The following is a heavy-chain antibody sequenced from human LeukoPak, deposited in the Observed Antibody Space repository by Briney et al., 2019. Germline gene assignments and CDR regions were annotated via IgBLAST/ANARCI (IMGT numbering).Heavy chain of an antibody. CDR3: ARADTTHPCYFDY. CDR2: ISSSSSYI. Sequence: GGSLRLSCAASGFTFSSYSMNWVRQAPGKGLEWVSSISSSSSYIYYADSVKGRFTISRDNAKNSLYLQVNSLRAEDTAVYYCARADTTHPCYFDYWGQGTLVTVSS. V-gene: IGHV3-21*01. J-gene: IGHJ4*02. CDR1: GFTFSSYS. D-gene: IGHD5-18*01.